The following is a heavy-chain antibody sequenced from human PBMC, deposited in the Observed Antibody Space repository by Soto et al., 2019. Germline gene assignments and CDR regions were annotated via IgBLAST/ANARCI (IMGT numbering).Heavy chain of an antibody. CDR1: GGSIRSGGYY. J-gene: IGHJ3*02. Sequence: SETLSLTCTVSGGSIRSGGYYWSWIRQHPGKGLEWIGYIYYSGSTYYNPSLKSRVTISVDTSKNQFSLKLSSVTAADTAVYYCARKVVAATRVAFDIWGQGTMVTVSS. CDR3: ARKVVAATRVAFDI. V-gene: IGHV4-31*03. CDR2: IYYSGST. D-gene: IGHD2-15*01.